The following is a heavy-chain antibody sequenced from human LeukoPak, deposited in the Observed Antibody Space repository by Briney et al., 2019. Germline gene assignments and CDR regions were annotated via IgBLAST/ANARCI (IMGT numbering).Heavy chain of an antibody. CDR2: ISGSSSTI. D-gene: IGHD6-6*01. CDR1: GFSFSSYS. J-gene: IGHJ4*02. CDR3: ARKNTTSSEDY. V-gene: IGHV3-48*01. Sequence: TGGSLRLSCVASGFSFSSYSMNWVRQASGKGLEWVSFISGSSSTIDYADSVKGRFTISRDNGKNSLFLHMNSLRAEGTAVYYCARKNTTSSEDYWGQGTLVTVSS.